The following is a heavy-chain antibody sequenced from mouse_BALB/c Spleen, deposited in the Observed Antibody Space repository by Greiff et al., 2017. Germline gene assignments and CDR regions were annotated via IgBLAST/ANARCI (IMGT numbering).Heavy chain of an antibody. D-gene: IGHD2-1*01. J-gene: IGHJ2*01. CDR3: AREGYYPPDY. CDR2: IYPGDGDT. V-gene: IGHV1-87*01. Sequence: VQLQQSGAELARPGASVKLSCKASGYTFTSYWMQWVKQRPGQGLEWIGAIYPGDGDTRYTQKFKGKATLTADKSSSTAYMQLSSLASEDSAVYYCAREGYYPPDYWGQGTTLTVSS. CDR1: GYTFTSYW.